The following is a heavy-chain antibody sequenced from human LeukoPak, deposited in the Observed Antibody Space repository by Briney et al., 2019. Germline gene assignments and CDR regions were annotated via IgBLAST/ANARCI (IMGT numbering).Heavy chain of an antibody. Sequence: SETLSLTCAVYGGSFTTYYGTWIRQPPGKGLEWIGEINLRGTTNYNPSLKSRVTISLDTSKNQFSLKLTSVTAADTAVYYCAPWSFDSLPARGYMDVWGKGTTVTISS. CDR3: APWSFDSLPARGYMDV. CDR1: GGSFTTYY. D-gene: IGHD2-2*01. V-gene: IGHV4-34*01. CDR2: INLRGTT. J-gene: IGHJ6*03.